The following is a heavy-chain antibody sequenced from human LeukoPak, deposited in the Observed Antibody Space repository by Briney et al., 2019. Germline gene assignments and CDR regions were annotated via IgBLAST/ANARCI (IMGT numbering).Heavy chain of an antibody. D-gene: IGHD6-6*01. V-gene: IGHV7-4-1*02. CDR3: ARGRWGSSSEY. J-gene: IGHJ4*02. CDR2: INTNTVNP. CDR1: GGTFSSYA. Sequence: ASVKVSCKASGGTFSSYAISWVRQAPGQGLEWMGWINTNTVNPTYAQGFTGRFVFSLDTSVSTAYLQISSLKAEDTAVYYCARGRWGSSSEYWGQGTLVTVSS.